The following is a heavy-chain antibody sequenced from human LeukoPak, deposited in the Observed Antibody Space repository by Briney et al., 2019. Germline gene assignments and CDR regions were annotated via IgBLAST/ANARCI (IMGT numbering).Heavy chain of an antibody. V-gene: IGHV4-59*08. Sequence: SETLSLTFTVSGXSISGSHWGWIRQPPGKGLEWIMSLYSTGTTEYNASLKSRVAISVDTSKNQLSLKLTSVTAADTAVYYCVARPLTAPRAWFDPWGQGLLVTVSA. CDR3: VARPLTAPRAWFDP. J-gene: IGHJ5*02. CDR2: LYSTGTT. D-gene: IGHD5-18*01. CDR1: GXSISGSH.